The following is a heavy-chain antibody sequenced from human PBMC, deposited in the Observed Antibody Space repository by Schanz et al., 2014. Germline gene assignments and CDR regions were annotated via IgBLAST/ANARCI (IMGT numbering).Heavy chain of an antibody. Sequence: QVQLVQSGGEVKTPGASVKVSCKASGYTFTRSGISWVRQAPGQGLEWMGWISADNGNTNYAQRLQGRVTMTTDTSTSTAYMELRSLRSDDTAVYFCARDPYGKNSGDFDYWGQGTLVTVSS. V-gene: IGHV1-18*01. CDR1: GYTFTRSG. CDR2: ISADNGNT. D-gene: IGHD4-17*01. J-gene: IGHJ4*02. CDR3: ARDPYGKNSGDFDY.